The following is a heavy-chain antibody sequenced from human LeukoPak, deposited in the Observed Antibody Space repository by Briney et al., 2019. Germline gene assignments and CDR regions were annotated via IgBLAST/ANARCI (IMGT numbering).Heavy chain of an antibody. CDR1: GFTFDDYA. V-gene: IGHV3-9*03. CDR3: ATSLQLWYHFDY. J-gene: IGHJ4*02. CDR2: ISWNSGSI. Sequence: GRSLRLSCAASGFTFDDYAMHWVRQDPGKGLEWVSGISWNSGSIGYADSVKGRFTISRDNAKNSLYLQMNSLRAEDMALYYCATSLQLWYHFDYWGQGTLVTVSS. D-gene: IGHD5-18*01.